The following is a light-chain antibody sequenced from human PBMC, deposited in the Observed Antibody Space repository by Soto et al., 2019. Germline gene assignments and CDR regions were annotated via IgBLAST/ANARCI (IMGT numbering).Light chain of an antibody. CDR1: QGISSA. CDR2: DVS. CDR3: QQFNTYPALT. J-gene: IGKJ4*01. V-gene: IGKV1-13*02. Sequence: AIQLTQSPSSLSASVGDRVTITCRASQGISSALAWYQQKPGKSPNLLISDVSSLESGVPSRFSGSGSGTDFTLTISSLQPEDFATYSCQQFNTYPALTFGGGTKVEIK.